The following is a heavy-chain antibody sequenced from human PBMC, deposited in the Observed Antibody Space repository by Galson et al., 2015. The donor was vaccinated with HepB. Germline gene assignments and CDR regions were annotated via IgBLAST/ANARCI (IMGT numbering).Heavy chain of an antibody. D-gene: IGHD3-3*02. J-gene: IGHJ4*02. Sequence: FLRLSCAASGFTFSSPALHWVGQAPAPGLEWVAVSSYARGKDYYADSVKGRFTISRDNSMNTLRLQMDSLRAEDTAVYYCARDSFSGSDWHLTYCDYWGQGTLVTVSS. CDR1: GFTFSSPA. CDR3: ARDSFSGSDWHLTYCDY. CDR2: SSYARGKD. V-gene: IGHV3-30-3*01.